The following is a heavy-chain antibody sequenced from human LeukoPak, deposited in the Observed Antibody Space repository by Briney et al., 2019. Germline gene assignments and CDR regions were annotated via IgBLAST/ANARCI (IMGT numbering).Heavy chain of an antibody. V-gene: IGHV4-39*07. CDR3: ARDRIPYSSGWYHGHFDY. Sequence: SETLSLTCTVSGGSISSSSYYWGWIRQPPGKGLEWIGSIYYSGSTYYNPSLKSRVTISVDTSKNQFSLRLSSVTAADTAVYYCARDRIPYSSGWYHGHFDYWGQGTLVTVSS. J-gene: IGHJ4*02. CDR1: GGSISSSSYY. D-gene: IGHD6-19*01. CDR2: IYYSGST.